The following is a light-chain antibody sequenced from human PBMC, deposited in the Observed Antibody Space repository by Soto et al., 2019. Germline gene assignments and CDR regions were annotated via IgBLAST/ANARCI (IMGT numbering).Light chain of an antibody. CDR1: QDISNY. Sequence: DIQMTQSPSSLSASVGDRVTITCQASQDISNYLNWYQQNPGKAPKLLIYDASNLETGVPSRFSGSGSGTDLSFTISSLQPADIATDYCQQYDNLPALTFGGGTKVDIK. CDR2: DAS. V-gene: IGKV1-33*01. J-gene: IGKJ4*01. CDR3: QQYDNLPALT.